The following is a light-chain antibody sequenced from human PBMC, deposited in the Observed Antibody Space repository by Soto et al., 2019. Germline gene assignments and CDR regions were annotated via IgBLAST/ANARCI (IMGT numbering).Light chain of an antibody. CDR3: SSYAGINNLGV. J-gene: IGLJ1*01. V-gene: IGLV2-8*01. Sequence: QSALTQPPSASGSPGQSVTISCTGTSSDVGGYKYVSWYQQHPGKAPKLMIFEVNKRPSGVPDRFSGSKSGNTASLTVSGLHADDEADYYCSSYAGINNLGVFGTGTKLTVL. CDR2: EVN. CDR1: SSDVGGYKY.